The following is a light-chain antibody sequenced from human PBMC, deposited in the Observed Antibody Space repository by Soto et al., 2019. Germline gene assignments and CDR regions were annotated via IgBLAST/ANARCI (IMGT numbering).Light chain of an antibody. CDR2: DTS. Sequence: EILMTQSPATLSVSPGERATLSWRASQSVSINLAWYQQKPGQAPRLLIYDTSTRATGIPARLSGSGYGTELTITISSIKSEDFEVYYCQQYNNWTPITFGQGT. CDR3: QQYNNWTPIT. CDR1: QSVSIN. V-gene: IGKV3-15*01. J-gene: IGKJ5*01.